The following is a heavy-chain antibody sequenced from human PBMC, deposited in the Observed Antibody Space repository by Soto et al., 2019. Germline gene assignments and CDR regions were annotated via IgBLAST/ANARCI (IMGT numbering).Heavy chain of an antibody. CDR1: GGTFSSYA. J-gene: IGHJ4*02. CDR3: ASPRNYYDSSGPQYYFDY. CDR2: IIPIFGTA. Sequence: SVKVSCKASGGTFSSYAISWVRQAPGQGLEWMGGIIPIFGTANYAQKFQGRVTITADKSTSTAYMELSSLRSEDTAVYYCASPRNYYDSSGPQYYFDYWGQGTLVTSPQ. D-gene: IGHD3-22*01. V-gene: IGHV1-69*06.